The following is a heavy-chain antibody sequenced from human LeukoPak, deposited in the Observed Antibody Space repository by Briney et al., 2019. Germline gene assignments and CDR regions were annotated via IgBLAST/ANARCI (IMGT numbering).Heavy chain of an antibody. J-gene: IGHJ6*03. V-gene: IGHV1-69*05. CDR1: GGTLSSYA. CDR2: IIPIFGTA. D-gene: IGHD3-3*01. Sequence: SLKVSCKASGGTLSSYAISWVRQAPGQGLVWVGRIIPIFGTANYTQKFQGRVTITTDESTSTAYMELSSLRSEDTAVYYCARARGIFEVDRDLYYYYMDVWGKGTTVTVSS. CDR3: ARARGIFEVDRDLYYYYMDV.